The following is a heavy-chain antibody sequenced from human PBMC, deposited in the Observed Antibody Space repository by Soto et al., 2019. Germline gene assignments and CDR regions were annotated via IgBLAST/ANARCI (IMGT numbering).Heavy chain of an antibody. CDR3: AHRRTGRAFDY. J-gene: IGHJ4*02. Sequence: QITLKESGPTLVKPTQTLTLTCTFSGFSLSTSGEAVGWTRQPPGKALEWLALLYWNDDKYYSPSLNSRLTINKDTSKSQVVLTMTNMDPVDTATYYCAHRRTGRAFDYWGQGTLVTVSS. V-gene: IGHV2-5*01. CDR2: LYWNDDK. CDR1: GFSLSTSGEA.